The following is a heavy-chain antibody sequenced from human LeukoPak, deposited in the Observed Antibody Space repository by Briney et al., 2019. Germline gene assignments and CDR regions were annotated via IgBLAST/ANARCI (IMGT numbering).Heavy chain of an antibody. CDR2: IIPILGIA. D-gene: IGHD1-1*01. CDR1: GGTFNSYA. CDR3: ARGAPGTLYYYYYGMDV. Sequence: ASVTVSYTASGGTFNSYAISWVGQAPGQGGEGVGRIIPILGIANYAQKFQGRVTITADKSTSTAYMELSSLRSEDTAVYYCARGAPGTLYYYYYGMDVWGQGTTVTVSS. V-gene: IGHV1-69*04. J-gene: IGHJ6*02.